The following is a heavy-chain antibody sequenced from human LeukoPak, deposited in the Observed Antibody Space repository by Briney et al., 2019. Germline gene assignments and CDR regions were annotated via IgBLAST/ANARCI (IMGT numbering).Heavy chain of an antibody. D-gene: IGHD2-15*01. Sequence: QPGGSLRLSCAASGFTFSNYWMHWVRQAPGKGLVWVSHIDSDGSSTKYADPVKGRFTISRDNAKNTLYLQMNSLRAEDTAVYYCARGYCSGGNCPSPFGFWGQGTLVTVSS. CDR3: ARGYCSGGNCPSPFGF. J-gene: IGHJ4*02. CDR1: GFTFSNYW. V-gene: IGHV3-74*01. CDR2: IDSDGSST.